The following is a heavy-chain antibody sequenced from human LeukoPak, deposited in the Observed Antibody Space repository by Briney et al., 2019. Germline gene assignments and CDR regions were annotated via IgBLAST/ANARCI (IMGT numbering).Heavy chain of an antibody. CDR1: GFTFSDYY. Sequence: PGGTLRLSCAASGFTFSDYYMTWARQAPGKGLEWISYISGSSSTVYYIDSVRRRFTIPRDNARNSLFLQMNRLGPADTPVYYCAASSTGRAPYLYHWGLGALGTV. CDR3: AASSTGRAPYLYH. J-gene: IGHJ4*02. V-gene: IGHV3-11*01. CDR2: ISGSSSTV. D-gene: IGHD1-26*01.